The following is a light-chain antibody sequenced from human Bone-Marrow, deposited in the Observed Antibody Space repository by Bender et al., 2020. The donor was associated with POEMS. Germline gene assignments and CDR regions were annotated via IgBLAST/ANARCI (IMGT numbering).Light chain of an antibody. J-gene: IGLJ3*02. Sequence: QSVLTQPPSVSGAPGQRVTISCTGSSSNFGAGYDVHWYQQLPGTAPKLLIYANNNRPSGVPDRFSGSRSGTSASLAITGLQADDEADYYCQSYDSSLSGSVFGGGTKLTVL. V-gene: IGLV1-40*01. CDR1: SSNFGAGYD. CDR3: QSYDSSLSGSV. CDR2: ANN.